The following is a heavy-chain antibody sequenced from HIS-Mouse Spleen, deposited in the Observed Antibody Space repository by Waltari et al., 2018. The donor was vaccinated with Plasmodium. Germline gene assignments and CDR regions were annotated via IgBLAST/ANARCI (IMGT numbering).Heavy chain of an antibody. V-gene: IGHV4-34*01. CDR3: ARAYYDFWSGYRFDY. CDR1: GGSFSGYY. D-gene: IGHD3-3*01. CDR2: INHSGRT. J-gene: IGHJ4*02. Sequence: QVQLQQWGAGLLKPSETLSLTCAVYGGSFSGYYWSWIRQPPGKGLDWIGEINHSGRTNYNPSLKSRVTISVDTSKNQFSLKLSSVTAADTAVYYCARAYYDFWSGYRFDYWGQGTLVTVSS.